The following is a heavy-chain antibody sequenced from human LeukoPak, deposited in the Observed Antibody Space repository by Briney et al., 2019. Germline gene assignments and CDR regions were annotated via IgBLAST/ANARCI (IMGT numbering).Heavy chain of an antibody. D-gene: IGHD2-15*01. V-gene: IGHV3-7*04. CDR3: ATDLYY. J-gene: IGHJ4*02. CDR2: INQDGSEK. CDR1: GFTFRTYW. Sequence: GGSLRLSCAASGFTFRTYWMSWVRQVVGKGLEWVANINQDGSEKNYVDSVKGRFTISRDNIKNSLYLQMNSLRAEDTAVYYCATDLYYWGQGTLVTVSS.